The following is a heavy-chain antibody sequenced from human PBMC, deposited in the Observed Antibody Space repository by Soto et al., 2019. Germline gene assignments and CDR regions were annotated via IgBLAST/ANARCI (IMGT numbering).Heavy chain of an antibody. CDR2: MNPNSGNT. V-gene: IGHV1-8*01. CDR1: GYTFTSYD. D-gene: IGHD3-16*01. CDR3: GGGRGGGGAY. Sequence: QVQLVQSGAEVKKPGASVKVSCKASGYTFTSYDINWVRQATGQGLEWMGWMNPNSGNTGYAQKFQGRVTMTRNTSKSRADGGRGSRRAEERAGYYGGGGRGGGGAYGGQGTLVTVSS. J-gene: IGHJ4*02.